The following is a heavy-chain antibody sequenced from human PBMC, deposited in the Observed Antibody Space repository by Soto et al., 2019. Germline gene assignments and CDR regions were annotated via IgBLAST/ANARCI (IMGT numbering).Heavy chain of an antibody. D-gene: IGHD6-6*01. Sequence: PSETLSLTCTVSGGSISSYYWSWIRQPPGKGLEWIGYIYYSGSTNYNPSLKSRVTISVDTSKNQFSLKLSSVTAADTAVYYCARAMWGASIAALDYWGQGTLVTVSS. CDR1: GGSISSYY. CDR3: ARAMWGASIAALDY. J-gene: IGHJ4*02. V-gene: IGHV4-59*01. CDR2: IYYSGST.